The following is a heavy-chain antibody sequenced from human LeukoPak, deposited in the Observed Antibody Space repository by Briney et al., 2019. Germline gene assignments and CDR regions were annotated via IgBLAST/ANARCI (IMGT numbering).Heavy chain of an antibody. CDR1: GFTFSAYS. Sequence: GGSLRLSCAASGFTFSAYSMNWVRRAPGKGLEWVSSISSSSSYIYYADSVKGRFTISRDNAKNSLYLQMNSLRAEDTAVYYCARDRTDDFDCSGGSCYARGYYFDYWGQGTLVTVSS. V-gene: IGHV3-21*01. CDR3: ARDRTDDFDCSGGSCYARGYYFDY. D-gene: IGHD2-15*01. J-gene: IGHJ4*02. CDR2: ISSSSSYI.